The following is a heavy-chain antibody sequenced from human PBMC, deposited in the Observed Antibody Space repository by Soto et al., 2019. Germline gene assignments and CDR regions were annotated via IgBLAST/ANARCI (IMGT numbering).Heavy chain of an antibody. D-gene: IGHD5-12*01. CDR1: GYTFTSYG. J-gene: IGHJ4*02. V-gene: IGHV1-18*01. CDR2: ISAYNGNT. CDR3: AIEHNADYSGLLFDY. Sequence: ASVKVSCKASGYTFTSYGISWVRQAPGQGLEWMGWISAYNGNTNYAQKLQGRVTMTTDTSTSTAYMELRSLRSDDTAVYYCAIEHNADYSGLLFDYWGQGTLVTVSS.